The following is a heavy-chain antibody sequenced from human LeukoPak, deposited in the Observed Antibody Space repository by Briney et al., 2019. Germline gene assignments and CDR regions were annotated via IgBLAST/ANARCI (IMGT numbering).Heavy chain of an antibody. CDR2: ISGSNGNT. CDR1: DYTFTSYG. D-gene: IGHD6-13*01. Sequence: GASVKVSCKASDYTFTSYGVSWVRQAPGQGLEWMGWISGSNGNTNYAQKLQGRVTMTTDTSTSTAYMELRSLRSDDTAVYYCVRYPLSYSSNWHYYFDYWGQGTLLTVSS. J-gene: IGHJ4*02. CDR3: VRYPLSYSSNWHYYFDY. V-gene: IGHV1-18*01.